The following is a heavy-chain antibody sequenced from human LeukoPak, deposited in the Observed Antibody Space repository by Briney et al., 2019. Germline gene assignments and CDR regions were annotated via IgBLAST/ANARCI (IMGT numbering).Heavy chain of an antibody. J-gene: IGHJ4*02. D-gene: IGHD6-19*01. Sequence: ASVKVSCKASGYTFNKYAISWVRQAPGQGLEWMGWISTYNGDTNYAQSFQGRVTMTTDTSTSTAYMELRSLRSDDTAVYYCTRDPSNTSGWYIYFDYWGQGTPVTVSP. CDR1: GYTFNKYA. V-gene: IGHV1-18*01. CDR2: ISTYNGDT. CDR3: TRDPSNTSGWYIYFDY.